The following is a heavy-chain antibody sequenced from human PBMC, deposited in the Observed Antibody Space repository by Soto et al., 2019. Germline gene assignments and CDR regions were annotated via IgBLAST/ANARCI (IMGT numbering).Heavy chain of an antibody. CDR1: GFTFSDFD. J-gene: IGHJ4*02. Sequence: QVQLVESGGGVVQPGRSLRLSCAASGFTFSDFDMHWVRQAPGKGLEWVAVISYRGSNKYYADSVKSRFTISRDNSNNMLYVQMDDLRPNDTAIYYCVKEAHRASRLEYWGRGTLVTVSS. D-gene: IGHD6-6*01. CDR2: ISYRGSNK. CDR3: VKEAHRASRLEY. V-gene: IGHV3-30*18.